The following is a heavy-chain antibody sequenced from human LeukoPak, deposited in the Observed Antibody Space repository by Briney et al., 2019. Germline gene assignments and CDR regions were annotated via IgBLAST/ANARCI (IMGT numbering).Heavy chain of an antibody. D-gene: IGHD6-19*01. V-gene: IGHV1-69*04. CDR1: GGTFSSYA. CDR2: IIPILGIA. CDR3: ARGVYSSGSGFDP. J-gene: IGHJ5*02. Sequence: SVKVSCKASGGTFSSYAISWVRQAPGQGLEWMGRIIPILGIANYAQKFQGRVTITADKSTSTAYMELSSLRSEDTAVYYCARGVYSSGSGFDPWGQGTLVTVSS.